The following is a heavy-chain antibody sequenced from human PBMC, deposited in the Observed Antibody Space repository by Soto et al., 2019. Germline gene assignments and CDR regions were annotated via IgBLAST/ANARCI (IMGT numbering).Heavy chain of an antibody. CDR1: GFTFSSYS. D-gene: IGHD3-16*01. J-gene: IGHJ4*02. Sequence: GGSLRLSCAASGFTFSSYSMNWVRQAPGKGLEWVSSISSSSSYIYYADSVKGRFTISRDNAKNSLYLQMNSLRAEDTAVYYCAREWGAIPSFSDYWGQGTLVTVSS. CDR3: AREWGAIPSFSDY. CDR2: ISSSSSYI. V-gene: IGHV3-21*01.